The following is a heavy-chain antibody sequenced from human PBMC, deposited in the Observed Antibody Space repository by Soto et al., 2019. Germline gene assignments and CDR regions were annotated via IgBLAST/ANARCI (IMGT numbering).Heavy chain of an antibody. CDR2: ISAYNGNT. D-gene: IGHD3-9*01. J-gene: IGHJ4*02. CDR3: ARQADYDILTGYYNPRFDY. Sequence: QVQLVQSGAEAKKPGASVKVSCKASGYTFTSYGISWVRQAPGQGLEWMGWISAYNGNTNYAQKLQGRVTMTTDTYTSTAYMELRSLRSDDTAVYYCARQADYDILTGYYNPRFDYWGQGTLVTVSS. CDR1: GYTFTSYG. V-gene: IGHV1-18*01.